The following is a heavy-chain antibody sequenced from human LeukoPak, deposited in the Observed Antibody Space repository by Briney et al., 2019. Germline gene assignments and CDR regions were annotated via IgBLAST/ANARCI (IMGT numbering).Heavy chain of an antibody. CDR3: ARDASMVRGGDFDY. J-gene: IGHJ4*02. CDR1: GYTFTGYY. Sequence: ASVKVSCKASGYTFTGYYMHWVRQAPGQGLEWMGWINPNSGRTNYAQKFQGWVTMTRDTSISTAYMELSRLRSDDTAVYYCARDASMVRGGDFDYWGQGTLVSVSS. D-gene: IGHD3-10*01. V-gene: IGHV1-2*04. CDR2: INPNSGRT.